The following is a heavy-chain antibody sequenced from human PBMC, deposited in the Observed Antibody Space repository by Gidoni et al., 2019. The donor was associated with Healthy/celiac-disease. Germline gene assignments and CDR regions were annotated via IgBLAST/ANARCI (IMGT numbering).Heavy chain of an antibody. CDR3: AREGSLTTVTA. J-gene: IGHJ5*02. CDR1: GGSISSGGYY. V-gene: IGHV4-31*03. Sequence: QVQLQESGPGLVKPSQTLSLTCNVSGGSISSGGYYWSWIRQHPWKGLEWIGYIYYSWSTYFNPSLKSRFTISLDTSKNQFSLKLSSVTAADTAVYYCAREGSLTTVTAWGQGTLVTVSS. D-gene: IGHD4-17*01. CDR2: IYYSWST.